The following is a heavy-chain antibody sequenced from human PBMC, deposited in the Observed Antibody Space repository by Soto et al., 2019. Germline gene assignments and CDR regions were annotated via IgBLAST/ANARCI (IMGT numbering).Heavy chain of an antibody. CDR2: MNPNSGNT. Sequence: GASVKVSCKASGYTFTSYDINWVRQATGQGLEWMGWMNPNSGNTGYAQKFQGRVTMTRNTSISTAYMELSSVTAADTAVYYCARVVRYYDFWSGYQTYYYYYMDVWGKGTTVTVSS. CDR1: GYTFTSYD. CDR3: ARVVRYYDFWSGYQTYYYYYMDV. J-gene: IGHJ6*03. D-gene: IGHD3-3*01. V-gene: IGHV1-8*01.